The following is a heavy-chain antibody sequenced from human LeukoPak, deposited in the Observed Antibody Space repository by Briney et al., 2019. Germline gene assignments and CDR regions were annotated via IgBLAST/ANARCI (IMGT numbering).Heavy chain of an antibody. CDR3: ARAVYYYGSGSYYYYYGMDV. CDR1: GGSFSGYY. J-gene: IGHJ6*04. Sequence: PSETLSLTCAVYGGSFSGYYWRWIRQPPGKGLEWIGEINHSGSTNYNPSLKSRVTISVDTSKNQFSLTMSSVTAADTAVYYCARAVYYYGSGSYYYYYGMDVWGKGTTVTVSS. CDR2: INHSGST. V-gene: IGHV4-34*01. D-gene: IGHD3-10*01.